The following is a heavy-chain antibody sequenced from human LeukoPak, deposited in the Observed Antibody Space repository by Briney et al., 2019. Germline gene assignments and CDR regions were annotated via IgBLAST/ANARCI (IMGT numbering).Heavy chain of an antibody. J-gene: IGHJ4*02. V-gene: IGHV6-1*01. Sequence: SQTLSLTCVVSGDSVSSKNGAWNWIRQSPSRGLEWLGRTYYRSKWYNDYAESMEGRMTISQDTSKNQYSLHLHSVTPDDTAVYYCARDFGTTGWHTFDYWGQGTLVTVSS. CDR3: ARDFGTTGWHTFDY. D-gene: IGHD6-19*01. CDR1: GDSVSSKNGA. CDR2: TYYRSKWYN.